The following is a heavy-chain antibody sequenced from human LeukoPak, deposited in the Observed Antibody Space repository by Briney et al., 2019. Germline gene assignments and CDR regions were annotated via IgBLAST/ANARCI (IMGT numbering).Heavy chain of an antibody. CDR2: ISAYNGNT. Sequence: ASVKVSCKASGYTFTSYGISWVRQAPGQGLEWMGWISAYNGNTNYAQKLQGRVTMTTDTSTSTAYMELRSLRSDDTAVCYCARDGYDILTGYYVYWGQGTLVTVSS. J-gene: IGHJ4*02. CDR1: GYTFTSYG. V-gene: IGHV1-18*01. D-gene: IGHD3-9*01. CDR3: ARDGYDILTGYYVY.